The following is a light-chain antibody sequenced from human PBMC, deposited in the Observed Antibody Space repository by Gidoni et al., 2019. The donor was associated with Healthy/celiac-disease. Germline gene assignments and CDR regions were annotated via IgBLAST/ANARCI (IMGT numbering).Light chain of an antibody. J-gene: IGLJ1*01. CDR3: SSYTSSSTNV. CDR1: SSEVGGYKY. CDR2: GVS. Sequence: QSALTQPASVSGSPGQSCTIPCTGTSSEVGGYKYVSWYQQHPCKSPKLMIYGVSNRPSGVSNRFSGSKSGNTASLTISGLQAEDEADDYCSSYTSSSTNVFGTGTKVTGL. V-gene: IGLV2-14*03.